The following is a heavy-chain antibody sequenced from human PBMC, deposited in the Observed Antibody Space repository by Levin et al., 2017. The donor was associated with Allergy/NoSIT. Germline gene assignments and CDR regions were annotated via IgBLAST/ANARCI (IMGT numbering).Heavy chain of an antibody. CDR1: GFTFSSYG. V-gene: IGHV3-33*01. J-gene: IGHJ4*02. D-gene: IGHD3-22*01. CDR3: ARVADYYDSSGYYYFYY. Sequence: GGSLRLSCAASGFTFSSYGMHWVRQAPGKGLEWVAVIWYDGSNKYYADSVKGRFTISRDNSKNTLYLQMNSLRAEDTAVYYCARVADYYDSSGYYYFYYWGQGTLVTVSS. CDR2: IWYDGSNK.